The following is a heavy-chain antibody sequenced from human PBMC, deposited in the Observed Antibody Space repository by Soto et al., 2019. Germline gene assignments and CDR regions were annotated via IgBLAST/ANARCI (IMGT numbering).Heavy chain of an antibody. Sequence: GESLKISCAASGFTFSSYAMSWVRQAPGKGLEWVSVIGGSGGSTYYADSVKGRFAISRDNSKNTLYLQMNSLRAEDTAVYYCAKAEQWLIRRFDYWGQGTLVTVSS. CDR3: AKAEQWLIRRFDY. D-gene: IGHD6-19*01. J-gene: IGHJ4*02. V-gene: IGHV3-23*01. CDR2: IGGSGGST. CDR1: GFTFSSYA.